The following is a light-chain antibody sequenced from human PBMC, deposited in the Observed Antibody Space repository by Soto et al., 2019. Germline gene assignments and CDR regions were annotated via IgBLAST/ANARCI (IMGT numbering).Light chain of an antibody. CDR3: SSYAGSNYYV. CDR2: EVN. CDR1: SDDVGAYNY. J-gene: IGLJ1*01. Sequence: QSALTQPPSASESPGQSVTISCTGTSDDVGAYNYLSWYQQHPGKAPKVVIYEVNKRPSGVPDRFSGSKSGNTASLTVSGLQAEDEADYYCSSYAGSNYYVFGTGTKLTVL. V-gene: IGLV2-8*01.